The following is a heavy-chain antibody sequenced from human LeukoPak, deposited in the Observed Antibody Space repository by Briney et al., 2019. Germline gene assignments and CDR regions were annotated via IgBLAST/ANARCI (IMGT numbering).Heavy chain of an antibody. J-gene: IGHJ4*02. V-gene: IGHV3-23*01. CDR2: ISGSGGST. CDR1: GFTFSSYA. D-gene: IGHD3-9*01. CDR3: AKYNDNSPKRNHICY. Sequence: GGSLRLSCAASGFTFSSYAMSWVRQAPGKGLEWVSAISGSGGSTYYADSVKGRFTISRDNSKNTLYLQMNSLRAEDTAVYYCAKYNDNSPKRNHICYWGQGTLVTVSS.